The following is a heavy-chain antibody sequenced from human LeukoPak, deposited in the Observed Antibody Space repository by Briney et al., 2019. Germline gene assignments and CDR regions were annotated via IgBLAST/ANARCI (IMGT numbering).Heavy chain of an antibody. J-gene: IGHJ6*02. Sequence: PSETLSLTCSVSDDSFNTHYWTWIRHPPGKGLEWIGYISSIGSTNYNPSLKSRVTITVDTSKKQFSLKMTSVTAADTAVYYCARDPTTVTKGFDVWGQGTTVTVSS. CDR2: ISSIGST. CDR3: ARDPTTVTKGFDV. D-gene: IGHD4-17*01. V-gene: IGHV4-59*11. CDR1: DDSFNTHY.